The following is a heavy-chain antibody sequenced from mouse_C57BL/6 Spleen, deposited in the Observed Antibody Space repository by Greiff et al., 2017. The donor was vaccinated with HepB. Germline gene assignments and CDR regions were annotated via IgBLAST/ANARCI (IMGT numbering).Heavy chain of an antibody. CDR3: ARGGYYYGSSLWYFDV. Sequence: VQLVESGAELVRPGTSVKVSCKASGYAFTNYLIEWVKQRPGQGLEWIGVINPGSGGTNYNEKFKGKATLTADKSSSTAYMQLSSLTSEDSAVYFCARGGYYYGSSLWYFDVWGTGTTVTVSS. CDR1: GYAFTNYL. CDR2: INPGSGGT. D-gene: IGHD1-1*01. J-gene: IGHJ1*03. V-gene: IGHV1-54*01.